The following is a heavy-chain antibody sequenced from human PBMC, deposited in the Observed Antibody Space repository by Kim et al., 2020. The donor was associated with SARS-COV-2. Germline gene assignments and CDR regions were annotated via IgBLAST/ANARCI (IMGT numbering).Heavy chain of an antibody. CDR3: AREVYGSGFRLDAFDI. Sequence: GGSLRLSCAASGFTVSSNYMSWVRQAPGKGLEWVSVIYSSGSTYYADSVKGRFTISRDNSKNTLYLQMNSLRADDTAVYYCAREVYGSGFRLDAFDIWGQGTMVTVSS. D-gene: IGHD3-10*01. J-gene: IGHJ3*02. V-gene: IGHV3-53*01. CDR2: IYSSGST. CDR1: GFTVSSNY.